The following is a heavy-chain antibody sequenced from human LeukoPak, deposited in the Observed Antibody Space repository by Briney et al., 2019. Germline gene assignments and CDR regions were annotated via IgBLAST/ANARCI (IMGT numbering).Heavy chain of an antibody. CDR3: AGDRRVANYFDY. J-gene: IGHJ4*02. CDR1: GGTFSSYA. CDR2: IIPIFGTA. Sequence: SVKVSCKASGGTFSSYAISWVRQAPGQGLEWMGGIIPIFGTANYAQKFQGRVTITADESTSTAYMELSSLRSEDTAVYYCAGDRRVANYFDYWGQGTLVTVSS. V-gene: IGHV1-69*13. D-gene: IGHD2-15*01.